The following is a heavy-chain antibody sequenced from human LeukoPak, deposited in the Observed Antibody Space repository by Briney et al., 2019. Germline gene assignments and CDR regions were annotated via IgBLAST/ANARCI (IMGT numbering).Heavy chain of an antibody. CDR2: ISSSSSYI. CDR1: GFTFSSYS. CDR3: ARGQGLVQPGDY. J-gene: IGHJ4*02. V-gene: IGHV3-21*01. Sequence: GGSLRLSCAASGFTFSSYSMNWVRQAPGKGLEWVSSISSSSSYIYYADSVKGRFTISRDNAKNSLYLQMNSLRAEDTAVYYCARGQGLVQPGDYWGQGTLVTVSS. D-gene: IGHD6-19*01.